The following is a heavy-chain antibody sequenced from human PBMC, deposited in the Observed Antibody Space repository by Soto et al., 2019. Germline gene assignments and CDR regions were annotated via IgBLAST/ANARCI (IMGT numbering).Heavy chain of an antibody. D-gene: IGHD3-3*01. J-gene: IGHJ3*02. V-gene: IGHV5-51*01. CDR2: IYPGDSDT. Sequence: GESLKISCKGSGYSFTSNWIGWVRQMPGKGLEWMGIIYPGDSDTRYSPSFQGQVTISADKSISTAYLQWSSLKASDTAMYYCARMPGTIFGVVDAFDIWGQGTMVTVSS. CDR1: GYSFTSNW. CDR3: ARMPGTIFGVVDAFDI.